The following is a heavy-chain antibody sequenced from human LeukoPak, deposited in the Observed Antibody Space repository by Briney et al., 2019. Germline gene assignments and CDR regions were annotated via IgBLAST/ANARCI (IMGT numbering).Heavy chain of an antibody. CDR3: ARETGPLVAVVLIEY. D-gene: IGHD2-8*02. CDR1: GGSISGGSYY. J-gene: IGHJ4*02. CDR2: AFPTGST. Sequence: SETLSLTCSVSGGSISGGSYYYSWIRQSAGKGLEWIGRAFPTGSTNYNPSLKSRVTISVDTSKNQFSLKLTSVTAADTAVYYCARETGPLVAVVLIEYWGQGTLVTVSS. V-gene: IGHV4-61*02.